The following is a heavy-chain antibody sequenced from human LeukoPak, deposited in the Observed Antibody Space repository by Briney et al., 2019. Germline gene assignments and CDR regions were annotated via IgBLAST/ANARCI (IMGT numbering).Heavy chain of an antibody. D-gene: IGHD6-13*01. J-gene: IGHJ4*02. Sequence: PWETLSLTCSVSGVSISSYYGSWIRQPPGKGLEWIGYIYYSGSTNYNPSLKSRLTISVDAYENQFSLKLSSVTAADTAVYYCARRVIPKTIAAAGYYFDYWGQGTLVTVSS. CDR1: GVSISSYY. CDR2: IYYSGST. V-gene: IGHV4-59*08. CDR3: ARRVIPKTIAAAGYYFDY.